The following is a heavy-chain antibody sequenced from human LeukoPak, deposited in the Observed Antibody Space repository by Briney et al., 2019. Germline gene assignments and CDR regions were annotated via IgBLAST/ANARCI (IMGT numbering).Heavy chain of an antibody. CDR3: AKDPLGGVSGTHYSDY. V-gene: IGHV3-23*01. Sequence: GGSLRLSCAASGFTFSTYAMSWVRRAPGKGLEWVSTVSGSGSSAYYADSVKGRFTISRDNSQNTPYLQMNRLGAEGTAVYYCAKDPLGGVSGTHYSDYWGQGSLVTVSS. J-gene: IGHJ4*02. CDR2: VSGSGSSA. CDR1: GFTFSTYA. D-gene: IGHD1-26*01.